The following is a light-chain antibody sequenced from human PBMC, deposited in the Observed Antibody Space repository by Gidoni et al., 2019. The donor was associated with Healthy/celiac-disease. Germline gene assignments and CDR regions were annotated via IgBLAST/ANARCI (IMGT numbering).Light chain of an antibody. CDR2: DVS. Sequence: QDRSVSGSPGQSVTISCTGTSSDVGGYNYVSWYQQHPGKAPKLMIYDVSKRPSGVPDRFSGSKSGNTASVTISGLQAEDEADYYCCSYAGSYALVFGGGTKLTVL. CDR1: SSDVGGYNY. J-gene: IGLJ2*01. V-gene: IGLV2-11*01. CDR3: CSYAGSYALV.